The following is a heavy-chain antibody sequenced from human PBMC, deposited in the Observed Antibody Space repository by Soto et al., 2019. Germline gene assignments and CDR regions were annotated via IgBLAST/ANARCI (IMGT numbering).Heavy chain of an antibody. Sequence: ASVKVSCKASGGTFSSYAISWVRQAPGQGLEWMGGIIPIFGTANYALKFQGRVTITADESTSTAYMELSSLRSEDTAVYYCARGDGYDDIDYWGQGTLVTVSS. J-gene: IGHJ4*02. D-gene: IGHD5-12*01. CDR1: GGTFSSYA. V-gene: IGHV1-69*13. CDR2: IIPIFGTA. CDR3: ARGDGYDDIDY.